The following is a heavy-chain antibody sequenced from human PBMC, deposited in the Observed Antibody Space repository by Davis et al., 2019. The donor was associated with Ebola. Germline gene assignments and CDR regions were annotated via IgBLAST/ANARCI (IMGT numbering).Heavy chain of an antibody. Sequence: GGSLRLSCAASGFTFDDYAMHWVRQAPGKGLEWVSGISWNSGSIGYADSVKGRFTISRDNAKNSLYLQMNSPRAEDTALYYCAKDLQYSSSYYYGMDVWGQGTTVTVSS. CDR1: GFTFDDYA. J-gene: IGHJ6*02. D-gene: IGHD6-6*01. CDR3: AKDLQYSSSYYYGMDV. V-gene: IGHV3-9*01. CDR2: ISWNSGSI.